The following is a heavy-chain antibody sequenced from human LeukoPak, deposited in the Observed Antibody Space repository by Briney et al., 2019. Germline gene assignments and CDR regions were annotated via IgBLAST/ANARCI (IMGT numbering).Heavy chain of an antibody. CDR3: ARDGIAASHGNYYYYMDV. J-gene: IGHJ6*03. CDR1: GFTFSSYA. CDR2: ISYDGSNK. V-gene: IGHV3-30*04. Sequence: GGSLRLSCAASGFTFSSYAMHWVRQAPGKGLEWVAVISYDGSNKYYADSVKGRFTISRDNSKNTLYLQMNSLRAEDTAVYYCARDGIAASHGNYYYYMDVWGKGTTVTVSS. D-gene: IGHD6-13*01.